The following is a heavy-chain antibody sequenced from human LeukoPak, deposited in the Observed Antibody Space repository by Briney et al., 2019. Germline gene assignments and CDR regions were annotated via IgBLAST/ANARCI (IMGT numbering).Heavy chain of an antibody. Sequence: SETLSLTCTVSGGSISSSSYYWGWIRQPPGKGLEWIGSIYYSGSTYYNPSLKSRVTISVDTSKNQFSLKLSSVTAADTAVYYCAGSQYSSGWFIDYWGQGTLVTVSS. D-gene: IGHD6-19*01. CDR3: AGSQYSSGWFIDY. V-gene: IGHV4-39*01. CDR1: GGSISSSSYY. CDR2: IYYSGST. J-gene: IGHJ4*02.